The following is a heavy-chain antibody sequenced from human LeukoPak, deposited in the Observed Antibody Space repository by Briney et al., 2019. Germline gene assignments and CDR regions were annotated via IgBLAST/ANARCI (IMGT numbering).Heavy chain of an antibody. V-gene: IGHV3-74*01. CDR3: ATFYYDSSGYSYDAFDI. Sequence: GGSLRLSCAASGFTFSSYWMHWVRQAPGKGLVWVSRINTDGSSTSYADSVKGRFTISRDNAKNTLYLQMNSLRAEDTAVYYCATFYYDSSGYSYDAFDIWGQGTMVTVSP. CDR1: GFTFSSYW. J-gene: IGHJ3*02. CDR2: INTDGSST. D-gene: IGHD3-22*01.